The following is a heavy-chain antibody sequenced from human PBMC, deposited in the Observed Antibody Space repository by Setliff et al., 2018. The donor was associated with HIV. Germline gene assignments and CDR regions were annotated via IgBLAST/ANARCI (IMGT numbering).Heavy chain of an antibody. Sequence: PSETLSLTCTVSSASISSSGYYWGWIRQPPGKGLEWIGSIYYSGSTYYNPSLKSRVTIPVDTSKNQFSLKLSSVTAADTAVYYCARIWGIPPLYYFDYWGQGTLVTVSS. D-gene: IGHD3-16*01. CDR1: SASISSSGYY. CDR3: ARIWGIPPLYYFDY. V-gene: IGHV4-39*01. J-gene: IGHJ4*02. CDR2: IYYSGST.